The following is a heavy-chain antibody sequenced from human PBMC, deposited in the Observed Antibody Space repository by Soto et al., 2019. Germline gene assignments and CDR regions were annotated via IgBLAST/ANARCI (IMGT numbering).Heavy chain of an antibody. Sequence: PSETLSLTCTVSGGSISSTTYFWGWIRQPPGKGLEWIGSISYSGSTFYNPSLKSRVTITVETYKNQFSLKLSSMTAADTAFYYWARHYYGSGSYLPTFEYWGQGTVVTVSS. CDR1: GGSISSTTYF. J-gene: IGHJ4*02. CDR2: ISYSGST. V-gene: IGHV4-39*01. CDR3: ARHYYGSGSYLPTFEY. D-gene: IGHD3-10*01.